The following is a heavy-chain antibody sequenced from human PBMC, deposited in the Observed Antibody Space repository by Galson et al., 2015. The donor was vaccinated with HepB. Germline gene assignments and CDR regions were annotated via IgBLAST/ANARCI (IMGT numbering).Heavy chain of an antibody. V-gene: IGHV3-23*01. CDR2: ICGSGGWT. Sequence: SLRLSCAGSGLSFSHYAMSWVRQAPGEGLEWIAAICGSGGWTYYADSAKDRFTISRDSSKSTLFLQVNSLGAEDTAIYYCAKGSGETWYYFDTWGQGTLVTVSS. D-gene: IGHD2-15*01. J-gene: IGHJ4*02. CDR1: GLSFSHYA. CDR3: AKGSGETWYYFDT.